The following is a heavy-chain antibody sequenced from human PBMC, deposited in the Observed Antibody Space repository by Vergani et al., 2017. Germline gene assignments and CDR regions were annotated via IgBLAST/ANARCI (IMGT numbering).Heavy chain of an antibody. CDR2: IIPIFGTA. J-gene: IGHJ6*03. CDR1: GGTFSSYA. D-gene: IGHD6-25*01. CDR3: ASIPRGSAGSYYYYMDV. Sequence: QVQLVQSGAEVKKPGSSVKVSCKASGGTFSSYAISWVRQAPGQGLEWMGGIIPIFGTANYAQKFQGRVTITADESTSTAYMELSSLRSDDTAVYYCASIPRGSAGSYYYYMDVWGKGTTVTVSS. V-gene: IGHV1-69*01.